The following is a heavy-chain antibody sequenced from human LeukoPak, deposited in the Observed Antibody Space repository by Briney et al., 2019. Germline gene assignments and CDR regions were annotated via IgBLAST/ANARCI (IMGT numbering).Heavy chain of an antibody. CDR1: GGSISSSSYY. CDR2: IYYSGST. J-gene: IGHJ4*02. Sequence: PSETLSLTCTVSGGSISSSSYYWGWIRQPPGKGLEWIGSIYYSGSTYYNPSLKSRVTISVDTSKNQFSLKLSSVTAADTAVYYCARGSTAGAMGHYWGQGTLVSVSS. V-gene: IGHV4-39*01. CDR3: ARGSTAGAMGHY. D-gene: IGHD1-26*01.